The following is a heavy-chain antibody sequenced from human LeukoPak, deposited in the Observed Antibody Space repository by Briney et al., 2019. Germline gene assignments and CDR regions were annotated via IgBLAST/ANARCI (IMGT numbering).Heavy chain of an antibody. CDR3: ARADSNYEI. CDR1: GGSISSSSYH. J-gene: IGHJ4*02. CDR2: IYTSGST. Sequence: PSETLSLTCTVSGGSISSSSYHWGWIRQPAGKGLEWIGRIYTSGSTNYNPSLKSRVTMSVDTSKNQFSLKLSSVTAADTAVYYCARADSNYEIWGQGTLVTASS. V-gene: IGHV4-61*02. D-gene: IGHD4-11*01.